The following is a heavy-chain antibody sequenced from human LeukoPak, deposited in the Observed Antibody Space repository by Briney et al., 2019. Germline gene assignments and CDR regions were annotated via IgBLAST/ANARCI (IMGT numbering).Heavy chain of an antibody. J-gene: IGHJ4*02. V-gene: IGHV4-38-2*02. D-gene: IGHD3-10*01. CDR1: GYSISSGYY. Sequence: PSETLSLTCTVSGYSISSGYYWGWIRQPPGKGLEWIGSIYHSGSTYYNPSLKSRVTISVDTSKNQFSLKLSSVTAADTAVYYCARGGGSSPDWGQGTLVTVSS. CDR2: IYHSGST. CDR3: ARGGGSSPD.